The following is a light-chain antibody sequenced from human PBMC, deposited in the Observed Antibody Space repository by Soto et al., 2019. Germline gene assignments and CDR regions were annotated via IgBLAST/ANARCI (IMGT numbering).Light chain of an antibody. CDR1: QSVASTY. V-gene: IGKV3-20*01. CDR2: GAS. CDR3: QRYGTSPPLT. Sequence: EIVLTQSPGTLSLSPGERATLSCRASQSVASTYLAWYQQKPGQTPRLLIYGASNRATGIPDRFTGSGSGTDFTLTISRLEPEDFAVYYCQRYGTSPPLTFGGGTKVEIK. J-gene: IGKJ4*01.